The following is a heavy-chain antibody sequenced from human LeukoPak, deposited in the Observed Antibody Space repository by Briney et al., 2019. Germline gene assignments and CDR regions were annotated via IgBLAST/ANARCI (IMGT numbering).Heavy chain of an antibody. J-gene: IGHJ4*02. Sequence: PSQTLSLTCTVSGGSISNGPYYWVWIRQPVGKGLEWIGRVFKTGSFIYNPSLKSRVTMSVDTSKNQFSLKLTSVAAADTAMYYCARRPSDWYSPIDSWGQGTLVTVSS. V-gene: IGHV4-61*02. CDR2: VFKTGSF. CDR3: ARRPSDWYSPIDS. CDR1: GGSISNGPYY. D-gene: IGHD6-19*01.